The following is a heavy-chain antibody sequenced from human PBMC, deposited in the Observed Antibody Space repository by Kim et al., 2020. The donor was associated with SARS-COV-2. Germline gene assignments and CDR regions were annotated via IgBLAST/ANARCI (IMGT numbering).Heavy chain of an antibody. J-gene: IGHJ4*02. V-gene: IGHV3-48*03. Sequence: GGSLRLSCAASGFTFSSYEMNWVRQAPGKGLEWIAYIRSSGANMHYADSVKGRFTISRDNAKNSLYLQMNSLRAEDTAVYYCARDKMGVWFGAIDYWGQGTLVTVSS. CDR2: IRSSGANM. CDR1: GFTFSSYE. CDR3: ARDKMGVWFGAIDY. D-gene: IGHD3-10*01.